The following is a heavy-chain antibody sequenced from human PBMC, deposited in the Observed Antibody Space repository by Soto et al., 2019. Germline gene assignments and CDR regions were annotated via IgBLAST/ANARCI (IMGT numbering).Heavy chain of an antibody. D-gene: IGHD1-26*01. CDR3: ARVRLGAPTRYFDY. V-gene: IGHV3-7*01. CDR2: IKQDGSEK. J-gene: IGHJ4*02. Sequence: PGGSLRLSCAASRFSFSDYWMTWVRQAPGRGLEWVANIKQDGSEKYYVDSVKGRLTISRDNAKNSLYLQMNSLRVEDTAVYYCARVRLGAPTRYFDYWGQGTLLSVSS. CDR1: RFSFSDYW.